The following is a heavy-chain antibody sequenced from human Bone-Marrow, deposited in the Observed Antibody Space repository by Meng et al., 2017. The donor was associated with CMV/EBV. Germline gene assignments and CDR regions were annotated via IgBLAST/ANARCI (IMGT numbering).Heavy chain of an antibody. CDR3: ARGGGPFDY. Sequence: VHLHQWGEGLLKPSERPSLTCAVYGGSFIGYYWSWTRQPPGKGLEWIGEINHSGSTNYNPSLKSRVTISVDTSKNQFSLKLSSVTAADTAVYYCARGGGPFDYWGQGTLVTVSS. J-gene: IGHJ4*02. CDR1: GGSFIGYY. CDR2: INHSGST. V-gene: IGHV4-34*01. D-gene: IGHD3-16*01.